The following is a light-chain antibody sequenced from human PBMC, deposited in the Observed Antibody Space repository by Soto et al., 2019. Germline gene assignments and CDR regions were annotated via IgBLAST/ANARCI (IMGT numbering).Light chain of an antibody. CDR2: SAS. V-gene: IGKV3-15*01. CDR3: QHGHNWPLT. CDR1: QSISTE. Sequence: EIVKTQSPATLSVSPGERATLSCTASQSISTELAWYQQKPGQPPRLLIYSASTRATGVTARFTGSGSGSEFTLTISGLQSEDFAVYYCQHGHNWPLTFGQGTRLEI. J-gene: IGKJ2*01.